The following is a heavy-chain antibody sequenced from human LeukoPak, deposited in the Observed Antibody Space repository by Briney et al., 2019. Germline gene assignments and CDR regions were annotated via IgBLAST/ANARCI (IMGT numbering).Heavy chain of an antibody. Sequence: GGSLRLSCAASGFTFSSYAMSWVRQAPGKGLEWVSAISGSGGSTYYADSVKGRFTISRDNSKNTPYLQMNSLRAEDTAVYYCARGTPRTLYYFDYWGQGTLVTVSS. V-gene: IGHV3-23*01. CDR3: ARGTPRTLYYFDY. CDR1: GFTFSSYA. J-gene: IGHJ4*02. CDR2: ISGSGGST. D-gene: IGHD1-1*01.